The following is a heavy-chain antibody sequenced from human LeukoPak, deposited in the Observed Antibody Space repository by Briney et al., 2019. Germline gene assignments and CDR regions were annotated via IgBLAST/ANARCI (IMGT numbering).Heavy chain of an antibody. CDR3: ARVFTIFGVVITLFMDL. J-gene: IGHJ6*04. CDR2: ISTYNGNT. V-gene: IGHV1-18*01. CDR1: GYSFSNYG. Sequence: ASVKVSCKPSGYSFSNYGISWVRQAPGRGLEWMGWISTYNGNTNYAQKFQGRVTMTTDTSTSTAYMELRSLRFDDTAVYYCARVFTIFGVVITLFMDLWGKRTTVTVPS. D-gene: IGHD3-3*01.